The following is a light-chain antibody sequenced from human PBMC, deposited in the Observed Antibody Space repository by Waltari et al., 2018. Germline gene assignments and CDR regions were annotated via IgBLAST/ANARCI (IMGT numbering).Light chain of an antibody. J-gene: IGKJ4*01. CDR2: AAS. CDR1: QSISTS. CDR3: QQSYRAPQT. V-gene: IGKV1-39*01. Sequence: DIQVTQSPSSLSASVGDRVTITCRTSQSISTSLNWYQQKPGKPPKLLIFAASALQSGVSSRFSGSGSQPDFTLTIRNLQPEDFATYYCQQSYRAPQTFGGGTKVDMK.